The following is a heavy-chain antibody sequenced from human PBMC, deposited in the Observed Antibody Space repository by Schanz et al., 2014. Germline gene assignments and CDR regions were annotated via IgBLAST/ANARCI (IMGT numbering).Heavy chain of an antibody. J-gene: IGHJ4*02. CDR2: INGSGNAT. CDR3: ARGVRIDY. D-gene: IGHD3-3*01. CDR1: GFTFATYA. Sequence: EVQLLESGGGLVQPGGSLRLSCAASGFTFATYAMSWVRQAPGKGLEWVAAINGSGNATYYADSVKGRFTISRDNAKNSLYLQMNSLTAEDTAVYYCARGVRIDYWGQGTLVTVSS. V-gene: IGHV3-23*01.